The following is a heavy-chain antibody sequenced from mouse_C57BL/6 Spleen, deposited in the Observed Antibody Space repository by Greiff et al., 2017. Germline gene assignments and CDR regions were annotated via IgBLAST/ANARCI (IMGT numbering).Heavy chain of an antibody. Sequence: QVQLQQSGAELAKPGASVKLSCKASGYTFTSYWMHWVKQRPGQGLEWIGYINPSSGYTKYNQKFKDKATLTADKSSSTAYMQLSSLTYEDSAVYYCARSAYGSSSFFDYWGQGTTLTVSS. CDR3: ARSAYGSSSFFDY. V-gene: IGHV1-7*01. CDR2: INPSSGYT. D-gene: IGHD1-1*01. CDR1: GYTFTSYW. J-gene: IGHJ2*01.